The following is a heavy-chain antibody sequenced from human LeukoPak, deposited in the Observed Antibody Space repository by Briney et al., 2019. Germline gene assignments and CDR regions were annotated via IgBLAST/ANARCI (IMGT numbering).Heavy chain of an antibody. D-gene: IGHD2-21*01. CDR1: GYIFTTYW. CDR3: ARQEATIGGAFDY. Sequence: GESLQISCKGSGYIFTTYWIGWVRQMPGKGLEWMGIIYPGDSDTRYSPSFQGQVTISADKSISTAYLQWSSLKASDTAMYYCARQEATIGGAFDYWGQGTLVTVSS. V-gene: IGHV5-51*01. CDR2: IYPGDSDT. J-gene: IGHJ4*02.